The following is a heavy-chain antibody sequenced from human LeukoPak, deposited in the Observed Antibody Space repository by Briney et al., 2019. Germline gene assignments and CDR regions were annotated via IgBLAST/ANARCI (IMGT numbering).Heavy chain of an antibody. J-gene: IGHJ4*02. CDR1: GYSISSGYY. CDR2: IYHSGST. Sequence: SETLSLTCTVSGYSISSGYYWGWIRQPPGKGLEWIGSIYHSGSTYYNPSLKSRVTISVDTSKNQFSLKLSSVTAADTAVYYCARDLSFDWGYFDYWGQGTLVTVSS. CDR3: ARDLSFDWGYFDY. V-gene: IGHV4-38-2*02. D-gene: IGHD3-9*01.